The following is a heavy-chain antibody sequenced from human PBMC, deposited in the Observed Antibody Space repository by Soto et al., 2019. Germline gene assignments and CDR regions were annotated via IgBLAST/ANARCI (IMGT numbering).Heavy chain of an antibody. CDR1: GFTFSTYS. D-gene: IGHD1-1*01. CDR3: ARDRAVSTTWSFDL. Sequence: EVQLVESGGGLVQPGGSLRLSCAGSGFTFSTYSMNWVRQAPGKGLEWVSYISGSTSNIYYADSVKGRFTISRDNAKNSLYLQMNNLRAEDTAVYYCARDRAVSTTWSFDLWGRGTLFPVSS. J-gene: IGHJ2*01. CDR2: ISGSTSNI. V-gene: IGHV3-48*01.